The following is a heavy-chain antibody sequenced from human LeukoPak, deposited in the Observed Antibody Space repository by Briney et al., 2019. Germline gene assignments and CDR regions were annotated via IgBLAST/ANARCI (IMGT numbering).Heavy chain of an antibody. CDR2: ISWNSGRI. V-gene: IGHV3-9*01. D-gene: IGHD6-13*01. CDR3: AREGHINLAAAGPFDY. J-gene: IGHJ4*02. CDR1: GFTFDDYA. Sequence: PGGSLRLSCAGSGFTFDDYAMHWVRQAPGKGLEWVSGISWNSGRIAYADSVKGRFTISRDNAKNSLYLQMNSLRAEDTALYYCAREGHINLAAAGPFDYWGQGTLVTVSS.